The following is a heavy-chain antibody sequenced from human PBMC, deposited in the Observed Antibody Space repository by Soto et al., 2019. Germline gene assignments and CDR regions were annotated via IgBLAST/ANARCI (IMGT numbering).Heavy chain of an antibody. Sequence: SETLSLTCEVSGVSVSNRTHYWTWIRQPPGKGLEWIGFLYYGGTNYNPSLKSRLTIALDTSKNQISLNLSSVTAADTAVYYCVRELGLTARTDDKYYYYALDVWVQGTTVTDSS. CDR3: VRELGLTARTDDKYYYYALDV. J-gene: IGHJ6*02. D-gene: IGHD3-22*01. V-gene: IGHV4-61*01. CDR2: LYYGGT. CDR1: GVSVSNRTHY.